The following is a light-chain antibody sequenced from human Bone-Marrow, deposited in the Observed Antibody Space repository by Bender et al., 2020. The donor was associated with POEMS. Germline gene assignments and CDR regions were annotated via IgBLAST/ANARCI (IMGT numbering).Light chain of an antibody. CDR2: DVS. J-gene: IGLJ2*01. Sequence: QSALTQPRSVSGSPGQSVTISCTGTSSDVGGYNYVSWYQQHPGKAPKLMIYDVSNRPSGVSTRFSGSKSGNTASLTISGLQAEDEGDYYCCSKTGSDIVFFGGGTKVTVL. CDR1: SSDVGGYNY. CDR3: CSKTGSDIVF. V-gene: IGLV2-11*01.